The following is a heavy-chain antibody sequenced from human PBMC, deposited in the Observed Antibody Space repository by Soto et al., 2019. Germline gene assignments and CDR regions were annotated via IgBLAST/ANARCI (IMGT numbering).Heavy chain of an antibody. CDR3: ARDPYHVLIVNAPNLYGMDV. CDR1: GYTFTTYD. V-gene: IGHV1-18*01. D-gene: IGHD2-8*01. CDR2: ISTYNGNT. Sequence: QVQLVQSGAEVKKPGASVKVSCEASGYTFTTYDISWVRQAPGQGLEWMGRISTYNGNTNYPQSLQGRLTMTTDTSTTTAYMELRNRRSDDTAVYYCARDPYHVLIVNAPNLYGMDVWGRGTTVTVSS. J-gene: IGHJ6*02.